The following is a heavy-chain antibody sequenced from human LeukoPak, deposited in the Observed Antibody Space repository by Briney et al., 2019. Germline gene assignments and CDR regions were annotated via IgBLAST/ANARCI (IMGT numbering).Heavy chain of an antibody. CDR2: ISGSGGST. V-gene: IGHV3-23*01. CDR1: GFTFSSYA. CDR3: AKDSGLIAQYYYYYTDV. J-gene: IGHJ6*03. Sequence: GGSLRLSCAASGFTFSSYAMSWVRQAPGKGLEWVSAISGSGGSTYYADSVKGRFTISRDNSKNTLYLQMNSLRAEDTAVYYCAKDSGLIAQYYYYYTDVWGKGTTDTISS. D-gene: IGHD3-22*01.